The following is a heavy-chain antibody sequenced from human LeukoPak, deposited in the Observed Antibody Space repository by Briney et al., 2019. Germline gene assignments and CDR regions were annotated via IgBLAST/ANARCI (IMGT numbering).Heavy chain of an antibody. V-gene: IGHV4-39*01. Sequence: SETLSLTCTVSGGSISSSSYYWGWIRQPPGKGLEWIGSIYYSGSTYYNPSLKSRVTISADTSKNQFSLKLSSVTAADTAVYYCARGDHYGDALDFWGQGTLVTVSS. CDR2: IYYSGST. D-gene: IGHD4-17*01. CDR3: ARGDHYGDALDF. J-gene: IGHJ4*02. CDR1: GGSISSSSYY.